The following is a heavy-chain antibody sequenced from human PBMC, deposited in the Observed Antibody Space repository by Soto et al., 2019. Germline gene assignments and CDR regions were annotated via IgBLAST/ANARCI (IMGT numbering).Heavy chain of an antibody. CDR1: GYTFTSYD. V-gene: IGHV1-8*01. J-gene: IGHJ6*02. Sequence: QVQLVQSGAEVKKPGASVKVSCKASGYTFTSYDINWVRQATGQGHEWMGWMNPNICNTGYAQKFQGRGTMTRNTSTITAYMELSSLRSEDTAVYYCARERTGTTSMDVCGQGTTVTVSS. D-gene: IGHD1-1*01. CDR2: MNPNICNT. CDR3: ARERTGTTSMDV.